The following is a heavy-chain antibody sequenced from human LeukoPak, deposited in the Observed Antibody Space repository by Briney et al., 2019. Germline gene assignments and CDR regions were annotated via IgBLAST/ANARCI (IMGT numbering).Heavy chain of an antibody. Sequence: SETLSLTCTVSGGSISNYYWSWIRQPPGKGLEWIGYIYSSGSTNYNPSLKSRVTISVDTSKNQFSLKLSSVTAAATAVYYWAREGSTNILDYWGQGTLVTVSS. V-gene: IGHV4-59*01. J-gene: IGHJ4*02. D-gene: IGHD2-2*01. CDR3: AREGSTNILDY. CDR1: GGSISNYY. CDR2: IYSSGST.